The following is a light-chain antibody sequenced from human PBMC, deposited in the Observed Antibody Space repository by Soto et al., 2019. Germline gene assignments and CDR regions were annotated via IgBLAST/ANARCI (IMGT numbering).Light chain of an antibody. Sequence: IQMTKSPSSLSASVGDRVTITCRASQRISSHLNWYQQKPGKAPKLLIYATSNLQSGVPFRFSGGGSGTDYTLTIGSLQPEDFATYYCQHSYSTPRTFGQGTKVAIK. V-gene: IGKV1-39*01. CDR2: ATS. J-gene: IGKJ1*01. CDR3: QHSYSTPRT. CDR1: QRISSH.